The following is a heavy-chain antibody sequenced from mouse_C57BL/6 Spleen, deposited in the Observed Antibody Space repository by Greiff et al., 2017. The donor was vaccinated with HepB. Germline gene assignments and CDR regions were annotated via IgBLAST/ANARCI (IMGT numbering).Heavy chain of an antibody. CDR2: INPNNGGT. CDR3: AIVDYDWYFDV. V-gene: IGHV1-22*01. CDR1: GYTFTDYN. Sequence: VQLQQSGAELVRPGASVTLSCKASGYTFTDYNMHWVKQSHGKSLEWIGYINPNNGGTSYNQKFKGKATLTVNTSSSTAYMELRSLTSEDSAVYYCAIVDYDWYFDVWGTGTTVTVSS. J-gene: IGHJ1*03. D-gene: IGHD2-4*01.